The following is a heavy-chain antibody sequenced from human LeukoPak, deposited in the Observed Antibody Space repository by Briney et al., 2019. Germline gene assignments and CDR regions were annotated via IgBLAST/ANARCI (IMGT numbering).Heavy chain of an antibody. V-gene: IGHV3-53*01. J-gene: IGHJ4*02. CDR2: IYSSGST. CDR1: GFTLITNY. D-gene: IGHD5-18*01. Sequence: GGSLRLSCAASGFTLITNYMSWVRQAPGKGLEFVSIIYSSGSTYYADAVKGRFTISRDNPKNTLYLQMKNLRGEDTAVYYCARGGYSYGTFDYWGRGTLVAVSS. CDR3: ARGGYSYGTFDY.